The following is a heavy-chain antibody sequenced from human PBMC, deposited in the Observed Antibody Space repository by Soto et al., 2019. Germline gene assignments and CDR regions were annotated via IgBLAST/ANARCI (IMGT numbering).Heavy chain of an antibody. D-gene: IGHD5-18*01. CDR1: GFTFSSYS. J-gene: IGHJ4*02. CDR3: ARDQPGYSYGYGLGY. V-gene: IGHV3-21*01. CDR2: ISSSSSYI. Sequence: EVQLVESGGGLVKPGGSLRLSCAASGFTFSSYSMNWVRQAQGKGLEWVSSISSSSSYIYYADSVKGRFTISIDNAKNSLYLQMNRLRAEDTAVYYCARDQPGYSYGYGLGYWGQGTLVTVSS.